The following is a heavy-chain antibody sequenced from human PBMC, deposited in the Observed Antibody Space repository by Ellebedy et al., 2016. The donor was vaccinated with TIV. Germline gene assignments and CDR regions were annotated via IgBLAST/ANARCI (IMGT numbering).Heavy chain of an antibody. Sequence: SETLSLXXTVSDGSIRSYHWSWIRQSPGKGLEWIGYFHYSGTTNYNPSLKSRLSISVDTSKNQFSLNLSSVTAADTGVYYRARTSTMVRGALDYWGQGTLVTVSS. CDR3: ARTSTMVRGALDY. D-gene: IGHD3-10*01. J-gene: IGHJ4*02. CDR1: DGSIRSYH. CDR2: FHYSGTT. V-gene: IGHV4-59*01.